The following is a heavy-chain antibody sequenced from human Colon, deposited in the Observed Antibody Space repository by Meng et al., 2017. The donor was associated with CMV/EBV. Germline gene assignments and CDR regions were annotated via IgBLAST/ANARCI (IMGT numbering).Heavy chain of an antibody. CDR2: IHDSGNT. V-gene: IGHV4-59*01. CDR3: ARGSILDY. J-gene: IGHJ4*02. CDR1: GGSISSFY. Sequence: SETLSLTCTVSGGSISSFYWSWIRQPPGKGLEWIGYIHDSGNTNHNPSPKSRVTISMDTSKKQFSLRLNSVTAADTAVYYCARGSILDYWGQGTLVTVSS.